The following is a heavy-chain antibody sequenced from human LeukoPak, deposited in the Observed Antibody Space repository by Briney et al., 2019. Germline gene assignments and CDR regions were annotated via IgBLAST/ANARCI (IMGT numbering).Heavy chain of an antibody. CDR3: ARGQYGDSSFDY. D-gene: IGHD4-17*01. CDR2: MNPNSGNT. J-gene: IGHJ4*02. CDR1: GHTFTSYD. Sequence: ASVKVSCKASGHTFTSYDINWVRQATGQGLEWMGWMNPNSGNTGYAQKFQGRVTITRNTSISTAYMELSSLRSEDTAVYYCARGQYGDSSFDYWGQGTLVTVSS. V-gene: IGHV1-8*03.